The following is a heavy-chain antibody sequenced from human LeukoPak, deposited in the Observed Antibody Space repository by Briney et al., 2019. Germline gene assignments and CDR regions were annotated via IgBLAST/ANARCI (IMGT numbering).Heavy chain of an antibody. CDR2: ISYDGSNK. CDR1: GFTFSSYA. J-gene: IGHJ3*02. D-gene: IGHD5-18*01. CDR3: AGVDAAMPDAFDI. V-gene: IGHV3-30*04. Sequence: GGSLRLSCAASGFTFSSYAMHWVRQAPGKGLEWVAVISYDGSNKYYADSVKGRFTISRDNSKNTLYLQMNSLRAEDTAVYYCAGVDAAMPDAFDIWGQGTTVTVSS.